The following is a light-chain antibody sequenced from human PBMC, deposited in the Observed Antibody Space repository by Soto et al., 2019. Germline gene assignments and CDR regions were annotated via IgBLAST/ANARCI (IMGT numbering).Light chain of an antibody. CDR1: QSVSSY. V-gene: IGKV3-11*01. Sequence: ERVMTQSPAALSLSPGERATRSCRASQSVSSYLAWYQQKPGQAPRLLIYDASNRATGIPARFSGSGSGTDFTLTISSLEPEDFAVYYCQQRSNWPQITFGQGTRLEIK. J-gene: IGKJ5*01. CDR2: DAS. CDR3: QQRSNWPQIT.